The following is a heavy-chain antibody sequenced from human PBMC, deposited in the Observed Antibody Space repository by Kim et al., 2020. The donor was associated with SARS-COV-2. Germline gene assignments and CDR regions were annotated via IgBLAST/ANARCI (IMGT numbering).Heavy chain of an antibody. V-gene: IGHV4-31*02. Sequence: CNPSLKRRVTRPVDTSKNQFSMKRSSVTAAETALYYCAASPHNSGWEMDYWGQGTLVTVSS. CDR3: AASPHNSGWEMDY. J-gene: IGHJ4*02. D-gene: IGHD6-19*01.